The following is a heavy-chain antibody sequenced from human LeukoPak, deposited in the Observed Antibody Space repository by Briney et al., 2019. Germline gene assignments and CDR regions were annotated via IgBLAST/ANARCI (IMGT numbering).Heavy chain of an antibody. CDR2: IYYSGST. CDR3: ARDDKGAPLDY. V-gene: IGHV4-59*01. J-gene: IGHJ4*02. CDR1: GVSISSYY. Sequence: SETLSLTCTVSGVSISSYYWSWIRQPPGKGLEWIGYIYYSGSTNYNPSLKSRVTISVDTSKNQFSLKLSSVTAADTAVYYCARDDKGAPLDYWGQGTLVTVSS. D-gene: IGHD1-26*01.